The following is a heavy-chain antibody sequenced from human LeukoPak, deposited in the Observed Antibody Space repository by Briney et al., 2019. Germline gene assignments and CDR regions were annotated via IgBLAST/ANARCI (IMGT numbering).Heavy chain of an antibody. CDR2: ISSSGSTI. CDR1: GFTFSDYY. D-gene: IGHD3-16*01. CDR3: ARGRPLGANFWVY. V-gene: IGHV3-11*04. J-gene: IGHJ4*02. Sequence: GGSLRLSCAASGFTFSDYYMSWIRQAPGKGVEWVSYISSSGSTIYYADSVKGRFTISRDNAKNSLYLQMNSLRAEDTAVYYCARGRPLGANFWVYWGQGTLVTVSS.